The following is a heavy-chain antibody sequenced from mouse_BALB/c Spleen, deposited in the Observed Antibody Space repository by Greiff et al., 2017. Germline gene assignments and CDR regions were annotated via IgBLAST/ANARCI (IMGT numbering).Heavy chain of an antibody. CDR2: INPSTGYT. J-gene: IGHJ2*01. Sequence: QVQLKESGAELAKPGASVKMSCKASGYTFTSYWMHWVKQRPGQGLEWIGYINPSTGYTEYNQKFKDKATLTADKSSSTAYMQLSSLTSEDSAVYYCARIHYYFDYWGQGTTLTVSS. V-gene: IGHV1-7*01. D-gene: IGHD1-2*01. CDR3: ARIHYYFDY. CDR1: GYTFTSYW.